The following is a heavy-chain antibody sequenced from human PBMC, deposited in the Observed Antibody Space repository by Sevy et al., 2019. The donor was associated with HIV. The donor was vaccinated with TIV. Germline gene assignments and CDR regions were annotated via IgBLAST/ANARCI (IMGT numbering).Heavy chain of an antibody. V-gene: IGHV4-34*01. Sequence: SETLSLTCAVYGGSFSGYYWSWIRQPPGRGLEWIGEINHSGSTNYNPSLKSRVTISVDTSKNQFSLKLSSVTAADTAVYYCARGWRNFDYWGQGTLVTVSS. CDR2: INHSGST. CDR3: ARGWRNFDY. CDR1: GGSFSGYY. J-gene: IGHJ4*02.